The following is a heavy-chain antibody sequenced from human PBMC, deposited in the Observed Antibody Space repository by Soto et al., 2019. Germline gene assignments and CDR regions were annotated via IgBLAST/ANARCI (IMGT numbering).Heavy chain of an antibody. D-gene: IGHD1-1*01. CDR1: GYTFISYY. Sequence: ASVKVSCKASGYTFISYYMHWVRQAPGQGLEWMGTINPSGGSTSYAQKFQGRVTMTRDTSTSTVYMELSSLRSEDTAVYYCARVRRLLDWNLPSYYYYTMDVWGQGTTVTVSS. CDR3: ARVRRLLDWNLPSYYYYTMDV. J-gene: IGHJ6*02. V-gene: IGHV1-46*01. CDR2: INPSGGST.